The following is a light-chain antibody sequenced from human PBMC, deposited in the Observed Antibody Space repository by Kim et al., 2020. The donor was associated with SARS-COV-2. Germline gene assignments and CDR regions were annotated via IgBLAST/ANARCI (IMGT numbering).Light chain of an antibody. CDR1: SSDVCSYNR. CDR2: EVS. J-gene: IGLJ2*01. Sequence: QAVTIACTGTSSDVCSYNRVSWYQQPRGTAPKLMIYEVSNRPSGVPDRFSGSKSGNTASLTISGLQAEDEADYYCSSYTSSSTYVVFGGGTQLTVL. V-gene: IGLV2-18*02. CDR3: SSYTSSSTYVV.